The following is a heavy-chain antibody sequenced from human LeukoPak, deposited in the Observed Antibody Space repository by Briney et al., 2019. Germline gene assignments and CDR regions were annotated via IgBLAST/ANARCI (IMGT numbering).Heavy chain of an antibody. Sequence: SVKVSCKASGGTFISYAISWVRQAPGQGLEWMGGIIPIFGTANYAQKFQGRVTITADESTSTAYMELSSLRSEDTAVYYCAREGYSSSWSYNWFDPWGQGTLVTVSS. CDR1: GGTFISYA. J-gene: IGHJ5*02. D-gene: IGHD6-13*01. CDR3: AREGYSSSWSYNWFDP. V-gene: IGHV1-69*01. CDR2: IIPIFGTA.